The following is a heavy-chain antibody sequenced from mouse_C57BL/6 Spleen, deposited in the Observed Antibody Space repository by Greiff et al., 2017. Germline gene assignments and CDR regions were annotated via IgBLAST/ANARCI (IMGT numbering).Heavy chain of an antibody. D-gene: IGHD2-1*01. Sequence: GGGLVQPKGSLNLSCAAFGFTFNTYAMHWVRQAPGKGLEWVARIRSKSSNYATYYADSVKDRFTISRDDSQSMLYLQMNNLKTEDTAMYYCVGDGNYERFAYWGQGTLVTVSA. J-gene: IGHJ3*01. CDR2: IRSKSSNYAT. V-gene: IGHV10-3*01. CDR3: VGDGNYERFAY. CDR1: GFTFNTYA.